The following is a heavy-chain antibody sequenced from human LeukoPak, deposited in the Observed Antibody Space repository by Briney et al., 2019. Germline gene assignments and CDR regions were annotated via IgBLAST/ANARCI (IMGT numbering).Heavy chain of an antibody. V-gene: IGHV3-30*18. Sequence: GGSLRLSCEASGFTFSSYWMHWVRQAPGKGLEWVAVISYDGSNKYYADSVKGRFTISRDNSKNTLYLQMNSLRAEDTAVYYCAKGRLTGDFDYWGQGTLVTVSS. J-gene: IGHJ4*02. CDR2: ISYDGSNK. CDR1: GFTFSSYW. D-gene: IGHD1-14*01. CDR3: AKGRLTGDFDY.